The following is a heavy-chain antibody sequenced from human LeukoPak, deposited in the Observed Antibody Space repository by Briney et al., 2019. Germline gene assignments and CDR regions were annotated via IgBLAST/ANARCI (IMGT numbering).Heavy chain of an antibody. Sequence: GGSLRLSCAASGFTFSSYEMNWVRQAPGKGLEWVSYISSSGSTIYYADSVKGRFTISRDNAKNSLYLQMNSLRAEDTALYYCARDEGGYLYGDYVAYFDYWGQGTLVTVSS. D-gene: IGHD4-17*01. V-gene: IGHV3-48*03. J-gene: IGHJ4*02. CDR1: GFTFSSYE. CDR2: ISSSGSTI. CDR3: ARDEGGYLYGDYVAYFDY.